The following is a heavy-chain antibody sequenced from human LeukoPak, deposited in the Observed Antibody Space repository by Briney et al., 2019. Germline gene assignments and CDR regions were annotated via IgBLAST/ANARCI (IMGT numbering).Heavy chain of an antibody. CDR3: ARGRWYPHYFDY. Sequence: SETLSLTCAAYGGSFSGYYWSWIRQPPGKGLEWIGEINHSGSTNYNPSLKSRVTISVDTSKNQFSLKLSSVTAADTAVYYCARGRWYPHYFDYWGQGTLVTVSS. CDR2: INHSGST. J-gene: IGHJ4*02. CDR1: GGSFSGYY. D-gene: IGHD2-15*01. V-gene: IGHV4-34*01.